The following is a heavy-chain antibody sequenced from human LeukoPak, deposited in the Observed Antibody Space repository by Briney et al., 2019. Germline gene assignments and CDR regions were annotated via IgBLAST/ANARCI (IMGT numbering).Heavy chain of an antibody. J-gene: IGHJ3*02. CDR1: GYTLTELS. CDR2: FDPEDGET. D-gene: IGHD2-21*02. CDR3: ATGAYCGGDCYGAFDI. Sequence: ASVKVSCKVSGYTLTELSMHWVRQAPGKGLEWMGGFDPEDGETIYAQKFQGRVTMTEDTSTDTAYMELSSLRSEDTAVYYCATGAYCGGDCYGAFDIWGQGTVVTVSS. V-gene: IGHV1-24*01.